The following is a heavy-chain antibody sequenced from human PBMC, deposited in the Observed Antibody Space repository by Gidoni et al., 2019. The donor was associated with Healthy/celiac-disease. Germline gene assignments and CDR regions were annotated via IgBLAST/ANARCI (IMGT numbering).Heavy chain of an antibody. CDR3: ARHSGSSGYFAAGC. D-gene: IGHD3-22*01. Sequence: QVQLQESGPGLVKPSETLSLTCTVSGGSISSYYWSWIRQPPGKGLEWIGYIYYSGSTNYNPSLKSRVTISVDTSKNQFSLKLSSVTAADTAVYYCARHSGSSGYFAAGCWGQGTLVTVSS. V-gene: IGHV4-59*08. CDR1: GGSISSYY. CDR2: IYYSGST. J-gene: IGHJ4*02.